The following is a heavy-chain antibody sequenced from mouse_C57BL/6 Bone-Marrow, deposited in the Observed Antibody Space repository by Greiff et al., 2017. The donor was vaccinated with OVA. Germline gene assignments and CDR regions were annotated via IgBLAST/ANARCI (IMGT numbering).Heavy chain of an antibody. V-gene: IGHV14-4*01. CDR2: IDPENGDT. J-gene: IGHJ3*01. CDR3: TTGRNSSGPGFAY. Sequence: EVKLVESGAELVRPGASVKLSCTASGFNIKDDYMHWVKQRPEQGLEWIGWIDPENGDTEYASKFQGKATITADTSSNTAYLQLSSLTSEDTAVYYCTTGRNSSGPGFAYWGQGTLVTVSA. D-gene: IGHD3-2*02. CDR1: GFNIKDDY.